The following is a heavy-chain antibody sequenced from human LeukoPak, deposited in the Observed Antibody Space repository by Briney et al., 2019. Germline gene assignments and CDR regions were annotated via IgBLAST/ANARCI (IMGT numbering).Heavy chain of an antibody. CDR1: GYTFTGYN. CDR2: INLNSGGT. J-gene: IGHJ4*02. D-gene: IGHD1-26*01. V-gene: IGHV1-2*02. CDR3: ARAALYSGSSLGY. Sequence: ASVKLSRKASGYTFTGYNMHWVRHTPGQGLEWMGGINLNSGGTNYAKKFQGRVTITRDTSISTAYMEVSRLSADDTAVYCGARAALYSGSSLGYWGQGTLVTVSS.